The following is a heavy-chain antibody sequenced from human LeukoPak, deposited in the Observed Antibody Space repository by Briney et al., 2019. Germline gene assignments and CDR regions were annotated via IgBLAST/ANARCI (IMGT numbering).Heavy chain of an antibody. D-gene: IGHD2-15*01. CDR3: AREDGYCSGGNCYSYFDS. CDR1: GFSFSNYA. Sequence: GGSLRLSCTASGFSFSNYAMNWVRQAPGKGLEWLSYISTSSTTIHYADSVKGRFTSSREDARNSLYLQMNSLRAEDTAVYYCAREDGYCSGGNCYSYFDSWGQGTLVTVSS. V-gene: IGHV3-48*01. J-gene: IGHJ4*02. CDR2: ISTSSTTI.